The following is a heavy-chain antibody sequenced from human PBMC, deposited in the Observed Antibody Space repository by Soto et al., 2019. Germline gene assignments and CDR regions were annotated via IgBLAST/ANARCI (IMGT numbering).Heavy chain of an antibody. CDR2: IIPIFGTA. V-gene: IGHV1-69*06. J-gene: IGHJ4*02. D-gene: IGHD3-22*01. CDR1: GGTFSSYA. Sequence: QVQLVQSGAEVKKPGSSVKVSCKASGGTFSSYAISWVRQAPGQGLEWMGGIIPIFGTANYAQKFQGRVTITADKSTSTAYMELSSLRSEDTAVNYCARDDSPYYYDSSGYYTYNFDYWGQGTLVTVSS. CDR3: ARDDSPYYYDSSGYYTYNFDY.